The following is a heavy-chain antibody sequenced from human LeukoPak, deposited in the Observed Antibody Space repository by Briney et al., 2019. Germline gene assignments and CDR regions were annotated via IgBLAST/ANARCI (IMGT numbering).Heavy chain of an antibody. Sequence: GGSLRLSCATSGFTFSSYGMHWVRQAPGKGLEWVAVISYDGSNKYYADSVKGRFTISRDNSKNTLYLQMNSLRAEDTAVYYCAKNFQDSRGYPYFDYWGQGTLVTVSS. CDR2: ISYDGSNK. CDR1: GFTFSSYG. CDR3: AKNFQDSRGYPYFDY. V-gene: IGHV3-30*18. J-gene: IGHJ4*02. D-gene: IGHD3-22*01.